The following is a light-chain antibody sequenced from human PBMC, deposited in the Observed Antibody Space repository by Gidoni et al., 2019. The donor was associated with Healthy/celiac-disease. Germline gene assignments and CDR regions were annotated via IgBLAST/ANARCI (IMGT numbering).Light chain of an antibody. Sequence: DIQMTQSPSTLSASVGDRVTITCRASQSISSWLAWYQQNPGKAPKLLIYKASSLESGVPSRFSGSGSGTEFTLTISSLQPDDFATYYCQQYNSYSCSFGQGTKLEIK. CDR3: QQYNSYSCS. J-gene: IGKJ2*04. V-gene: IGKV1-5*03. CDR2: KAS. CDR1: QSISSW.